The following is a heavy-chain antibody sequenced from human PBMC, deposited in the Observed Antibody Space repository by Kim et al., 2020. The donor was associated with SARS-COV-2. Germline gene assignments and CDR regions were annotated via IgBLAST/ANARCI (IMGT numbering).Heavy chain of an antibody. CDR2: INHSGST. V-gene: IGHV4-34*01. CDR1: GGSFSGYY. J-gene: IGHJ4*02. Sequence: SETLSLTCAVYGGSFSGYYWSWIRQPPGKGLEWIGEINHSGSTNYNPSLKSRVTISVDTSKNQFSLKLSSVTAADTAVYYCARGPGIVVVPAATAFDYWGQGTLVTVSS. CDR3: ARGPGIVVVPAATAFDY. D-gene: IGHD2-2*01.